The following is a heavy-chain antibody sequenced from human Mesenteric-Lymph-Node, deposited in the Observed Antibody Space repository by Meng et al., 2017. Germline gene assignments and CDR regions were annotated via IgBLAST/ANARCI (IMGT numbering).Heavy chain of an antibody. CDR1: GYTFNSYG. J-gene: IGHJ6*02. CDR2: ITGYNGNT. Sequence: ASVKVSCKASGYTFNSYGISWVRQAPGQGLEWMGWITGYNGNTNYAQKFQGRVTMTEDTSTDTAYMELSSLRSEDTAVYYCATGGVYYDSYAGMDVWGQGTTVTVSS. CDR3: ATGGVYYDSYAGMDV. V-gene: IGHV1-18*01. D-gene: IGHD3-22*01.